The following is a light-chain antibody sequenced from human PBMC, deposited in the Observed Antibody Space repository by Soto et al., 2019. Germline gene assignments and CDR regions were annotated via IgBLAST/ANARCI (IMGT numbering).Light chain of an antibody. CDR2: YDN. Sequence: SYELTQPPSVSVAPGKTARITCGGDNIERKSVHWYQQKPGQAPVLVIYYDNDRPSGIPERFSGSNSGSTATLTISRVEDGDEADYYCQVWDTTSDHVVFGGGTKVTVL. CDR3: QVWDTTSDHVV. CDR1: NIERKS. V-gene: IGLV3-21*04. J-gene: IGLJ2*01.